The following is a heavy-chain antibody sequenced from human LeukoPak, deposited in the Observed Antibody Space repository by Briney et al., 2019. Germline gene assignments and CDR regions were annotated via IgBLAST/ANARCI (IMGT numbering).Heavy chain of an antibody. CDR3: ARDIRGSSRTGLQTYFDY. D-gene: IGHD6-13*01. CDR1: GGSISSSNW. Sequence: SETLSLTCAVSGGSISSSNWWSWVRQPPGKGLEWIGEIYHSGSTNYNPSLKSRVTISVDKSKNQFSLKLSSVTAADTAVYYCARDIRGSSRTGLQTYFDYWGQGTLVTVSS. J-gene: IGHJ4*02. CDR2: IYHSGST. V-gene: IGHV4-4*02.